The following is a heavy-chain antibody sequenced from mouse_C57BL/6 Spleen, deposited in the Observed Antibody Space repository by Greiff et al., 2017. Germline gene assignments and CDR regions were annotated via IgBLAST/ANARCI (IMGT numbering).Heavy chain of an antibody. J-gene: IGHJ2*01. V-gene: IGHV1-80*01. CDR1: GYAFSSYW. CDR2: IYPGDGDT. D-gene: IGHD2-5*01. CDR3: ARSEGCSYYSNFDY. Sequence: QVQLQQSGAELVKPGASVKISCKASGYAFSSYWMNWVKQRPGKGLEWIGQIYPGDGDTNYNGKFKGKATLTADKSSSTAYMQLSSLTSEDSAVYVCARSEGCSYYSNFDYGGQGTTRTVSS.